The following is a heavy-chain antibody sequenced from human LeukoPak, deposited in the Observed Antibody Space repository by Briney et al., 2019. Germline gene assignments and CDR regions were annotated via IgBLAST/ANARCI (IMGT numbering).Heavy chain of an antibody. CDR2: IYTSGST. D-gene: IGHD4-11*01. Sequence: SETLSLTCTVSGGSISSYYWSWIRQPAGKGLEWIGRIYTSGSTNYNPSLKSRVTISVDKSKNQFSLKLSSVTAADTAVYYCAREGDSNRHWGHYYYYMDVWGKGTTVTVSS. CDR3: AREGDSNRHWGHYYYYMDV. CDR1: GGSISSYY. J-gene: IGHJ6*03. V-gene: IGHV4-4*07.